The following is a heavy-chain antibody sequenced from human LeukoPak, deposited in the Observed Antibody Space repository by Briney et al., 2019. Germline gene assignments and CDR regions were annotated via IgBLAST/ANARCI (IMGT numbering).Heavy chain of an antibody. D-gene: IGHD3-22*01. CDR1: GFTVSSNY. CDR3: AKIDSSAYSAYYYNMDV. Sequence: GGSLRLSCAASGFTVSSNYMSWVRQAPGKGLEWVSVIYSGGSTYYADSVKGRFTISRDNSKNTLYLQMNNLRAEDTAVYHCAKIDSSAYSAYYYNMDVWGKGTPVTVSS. J-gene: IGHJ6*03. CDR2: IYSGGST. V-gene: IGHV3-66*01.